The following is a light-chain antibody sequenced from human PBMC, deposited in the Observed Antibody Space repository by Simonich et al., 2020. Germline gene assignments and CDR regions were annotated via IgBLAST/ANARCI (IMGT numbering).Light chain of an antibody. J-gene: IGKJ3*01. CDR1: QSLLPSNGNTY. CDR3: MQGTHWPPFT. CDR2: KVS. Sequence: DVVMTQSPLSLPVTLGQPASISCRSSQSLLPSNGNTYLNWFHQRQGPSPRRLIYKVSNRDSGVPVRFSGSGSGTDFTLKISRVEAEDVGVYYCMQGTHWPPFTFGPGTKVDIK. V-gene: IGKV2-30*02.